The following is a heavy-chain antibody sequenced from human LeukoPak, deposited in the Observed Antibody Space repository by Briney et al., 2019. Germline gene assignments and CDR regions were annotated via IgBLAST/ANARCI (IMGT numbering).Heavy chain of an antibody. J-gene: IGHJ5*02. Sequence: GGSLRLSCAASGFTYSSYGMHWVRQAPGKGLEGVAVIWYDGSNKYYADSVKGRFTISRDNSKNTLYLQMNSLRAEDTAVYYCARDPYSSGVNWFDPWGQGTLVTVSS. CDR3: ARDPYSSGVNWFDP. CDR1: GFTYSSYG. CDR2: IWYDGSNK. V-gene: IGHV3-33*01. D-gene: IGHD6-25*01.